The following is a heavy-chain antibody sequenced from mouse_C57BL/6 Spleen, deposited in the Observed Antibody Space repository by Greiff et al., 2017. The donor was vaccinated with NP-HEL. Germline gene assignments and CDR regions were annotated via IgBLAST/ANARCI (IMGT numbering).Heavy chain of an antibody. Sequence: QVQLQQPGAELVKPGASVKLSCKASGYTFTSYWMHWVKQRPGQGLEWIGMIHPNSGSTNYNEKFKSKATLTVDKSSSTAYMQLSSLTSEDSAVYYCARKSIYYDYDGWYFDVWGTGTTVTVSS. CDR1: GYTFTSYW. CDR2: IHPNSGST. J-gene: IGHJ1*03. V-gene: IGHV1-64*01. D-gene: IGHD2-4*01. CDR3: ARKSIYYDYDGWYFDV.